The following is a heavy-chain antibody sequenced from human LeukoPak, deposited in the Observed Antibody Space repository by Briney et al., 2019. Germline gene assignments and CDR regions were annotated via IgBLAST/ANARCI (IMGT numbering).Heavy chain of an antibody. Sequence: GGSLRLSCTTSGFTFRSFGMHWVRQAPGKGLEWVAFIQFDGLNQQYADSVKGRLTISRDDSKSTLHVQMNSLRPEDTAVYYCARNWYSAFDYWGQGILVTVSS. CDR3: ARNWYSAFDY. J-gene: IGHJ4*02. D-gene: IGHD2-15*01. V-gene: IGHV3-30*02. CDR2: IQFDGLNQ. CDR1: GFTFRSFG.